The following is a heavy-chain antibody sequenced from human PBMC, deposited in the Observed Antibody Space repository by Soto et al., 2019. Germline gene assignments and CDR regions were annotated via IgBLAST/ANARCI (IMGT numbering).Heavy chain of an antibody. CDR3: ARLAGYCISTSCLYYGMDV. J-gene: IGHJ6*02. V-gene: IGHV5-51*01. Sequence: LKISCKGSGYSFTSYWIGWVRQMPGKGLEWMGIIYPGDSDTRYSPSFQGQVTISADKSISTAYLQWSSLKASDTAMYYCARLAGYCISTSCLYYGMDVWGQGTTVTVSS. CDR2: IYPGDSDT. CDR1: GYSFTSYW. D-gene: IGHD2-2*01.